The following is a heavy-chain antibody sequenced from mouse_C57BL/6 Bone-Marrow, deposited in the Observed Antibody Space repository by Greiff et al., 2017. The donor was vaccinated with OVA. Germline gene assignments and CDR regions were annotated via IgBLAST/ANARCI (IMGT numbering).Heavy chain of an antibody. J-gene: IGHJ1*03. Sequence: QVQLQQPGAELVMPGASVKLSCKASGYTFTSYWMHWVKQRPGQGLEWIGEIDPSDSYTNYNQKFKGKSTLTVDKSSSTAYMQLSSLTSEDSAVYYCARGGLYYSHVWGTGTTVTVSS. D-gene: IGHD2-12*01. CDR1: GYTFTSYW. CDR2: IDPSDSYT. V-gene: IGHV1-69*01. CDR3: ARGGLYYSHV.